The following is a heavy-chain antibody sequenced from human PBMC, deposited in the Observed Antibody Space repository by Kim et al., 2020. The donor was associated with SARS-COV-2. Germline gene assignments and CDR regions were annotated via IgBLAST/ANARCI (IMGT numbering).Heavy chain of an antibody. D-gene: IGHD3-10*01. CDR3: AKVKRGITMVRGAPDY. J-gene: IGHJ4*02. V-gene: IGHV3-23*01. Sequence: SGKGRLTISRANSKTTLYLQMNSLGAEDTAVYYCAKVKRGITMVRGAPDYWGQGTLVTVSS.